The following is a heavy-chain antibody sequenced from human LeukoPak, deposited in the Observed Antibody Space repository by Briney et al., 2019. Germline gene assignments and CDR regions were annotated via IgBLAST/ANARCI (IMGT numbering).Heavy chain of an antibody. CDR3: ARGGYYYDTTGSPGDY. J-gene: IGHJ4*02. D-gene: IGHD3-22*01. CDR1: GFTLTNYA. CDR2: ISYAGTNK. V-gene: IGHV3-30-3*01. Sequence: GGSLRLSCVVSGFTLTNYALHWVRQAPGKGLEWVAVISYAGTNKYYADSVEGRFTISRDISKNTVYLHMDSLRDEDTAVYFCARGGYYYDTTGSPGDYWGQGTLVTVSS.